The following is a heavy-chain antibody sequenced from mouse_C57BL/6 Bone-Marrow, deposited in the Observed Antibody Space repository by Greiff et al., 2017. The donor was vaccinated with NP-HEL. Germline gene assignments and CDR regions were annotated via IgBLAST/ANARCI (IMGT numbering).Heavy chain of an antibody. Sequence: EVKLVESGGDLVKPGGSLKLSCAASGFTFSSYGMYWVRQTPDKRLEWVATISSGGSYTYYPDSVKGRFTISRDNAKNTLYLQMSSLKSEDTAMYYCARRTVAFDYWGQGTTLTVSS. CDR2: ISSGGSYT. CDR3: ARRTVAFDY. D-gene: IGHD1-1*01. J-gene: IGHJ2*01. CDR1: GFTFSSYG. V-gene: IGHV5-6*01.